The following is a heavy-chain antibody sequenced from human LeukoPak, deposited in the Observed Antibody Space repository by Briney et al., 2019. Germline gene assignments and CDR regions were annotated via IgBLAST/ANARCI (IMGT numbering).Heavy chain of an antibody. CDR3: VRDGSGYDY. V-gene: IGHV3-7*05. J-gene: IGHJ4*02. CDR1: RFTFSNYW. Sequence: GGSLSLSCAASRFTFSNYWMSWVRQPPGKGLEWVANINQGGSEKYYLNSVKGRFTISRDNAKNSLYLQMNSLRADDTAIYYCVRDGSGYDYWGQGTMLTVSS. D-gene: IGHD6-19*01. CDR2: INQGGSEK.